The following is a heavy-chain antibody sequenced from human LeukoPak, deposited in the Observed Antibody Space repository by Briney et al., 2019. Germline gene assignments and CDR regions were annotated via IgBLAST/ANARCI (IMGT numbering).Heavy chain of an antibody. J-gene: IGHJ4*02. CDR1: GFTFSSYA. Sequence: GGSLRLSCAASGFTFSSYAMSWVRQAPGKGLEWVSAISGSGGSTYYADSVKGRFTISRDNSKNTLYLQMNSLRAEDTAVYYCAKGDSTSCYTRCPFDYWGQGTLVTVSS. CDR2: ISGSGGST. CDR3: AKGDSTSCYTRCPFDY. V-gene: IGHV3-23*01. D-gene: IGHD2-2*02.